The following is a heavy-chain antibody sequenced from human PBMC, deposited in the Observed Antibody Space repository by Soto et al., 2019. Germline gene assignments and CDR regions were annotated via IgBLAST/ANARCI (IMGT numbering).Heavy chain of an antibody. CDR3: ARSGIAAPLTWYYYYGMDV. J-gene: IGHJ6*02. Sequence: GASVKVSCKASGYTFTSYGISWVRQAPGQRLEWMGWISAYNGNTNYAQKLQGRVTMTTDTSTSTAYMELRSLRSDDTAVYYCARSGIAAPLTWYYYYGMDVWGQGTTVTVSS. CDR2: ISAYNGNT. V-gene: IGHV1-18*01. CDR1: GYTFTSYG. D-gene: IGHD6-13*01.